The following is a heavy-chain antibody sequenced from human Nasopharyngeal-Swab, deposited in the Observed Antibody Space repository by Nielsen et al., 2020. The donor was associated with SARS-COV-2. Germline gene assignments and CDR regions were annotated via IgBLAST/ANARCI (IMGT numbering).Heavy chain of an antibody. V-gene: IGHV3-23*01. CDR3: ANLWFGEPSGYYYSYAMDV. Sequence: GESLQISCAASGFTFRSYAMSWVRQPPGKGLEWVSAITGSGGRTYYADSVKGRFTISRDNSKNTLYLQMNSLRAEDTAIYYCANLWFGEPSGYYYSYAMDVWGQGTTVTVSS. CDR2: ITGSGGRT. CDR1: GFTFRSYA. D-gene: IGHD3-10*01. J-gene: IGHJ6*02.